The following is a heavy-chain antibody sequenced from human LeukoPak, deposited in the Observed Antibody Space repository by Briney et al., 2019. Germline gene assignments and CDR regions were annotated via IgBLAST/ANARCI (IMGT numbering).Heavy chain of an antibody. V-gene: IGHV3-21*01. CDR3: ARVYDFWSGRTGYYGMDA. CDR2: IGSSSSYI. J-gene: IGHJ6*02. D-gene: IGHD3-3*01. Sequence: GGSLRLSCAASGFTFSSYSMNWVRQAPGKGLEWVSSIGSSSSYIYYADSVKGRFTISRDNAKNSLYLQMNSLRAEDTAVYYCARVYDFWSGRTGYYGMDAWGQGTTVTVSS. CDR1: GFTFSSYS.